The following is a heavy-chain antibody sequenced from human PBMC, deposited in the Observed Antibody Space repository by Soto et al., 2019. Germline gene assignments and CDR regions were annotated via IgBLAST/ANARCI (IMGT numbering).Heavy chain of an antibody. CDR2: ASYDGTYK. Sequence: QVELVESGGGVVRPGTSLTVSCTGSGFVFGGFGMHWVRQTPGKGLEWLGMASYDGTYKYFADSVKGRFTISRDNGMNTVYLQMDNLRLEDTALYYCARGGEVLDYWGRGTLVTVSS. CDR1: GFVFGGFG. V-gene: IGHV3-30*03. CDR3: ARGGEVLDY. D-gene: IGHD3-16*01. J-gene: IGHJ4*02.